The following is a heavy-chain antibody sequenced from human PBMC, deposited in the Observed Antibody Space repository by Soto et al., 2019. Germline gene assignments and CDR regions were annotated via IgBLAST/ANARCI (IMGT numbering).Heavy chain of an antibody. CDR3: AKRSSSSTFDY. CDR2: NSGSDDST. CDR1: GFTFSSYA. Sequence: EVQLLESGGGLVQPGESLRLSCAASGFTFSSYAMSWVRQAPGKGLEWVSVNSGSDDSTYYADSVKGRFTISRDNSKNTLYLQMNSLRAEDTAVDYCAKRSSSSTFDYWGQGTLVTVSS. J-gene: IGHJ4*02. D-gene: IGHD6-6*01. V-gene: IGHV3-23*01.